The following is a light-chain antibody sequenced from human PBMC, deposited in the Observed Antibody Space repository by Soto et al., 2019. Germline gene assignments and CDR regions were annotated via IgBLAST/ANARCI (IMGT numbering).Light chain of an antibody. V-gene: IGLV3-1*01. CDR3: QAWDSSTAV. CDR2: QDS. Sequence: SYELTPPPSVSVSPGQTASITCSGDKLGDKYACWYQQKPGQSPVLVIYQDSKRPSGIPERFSGSNSGNTATLTISGTQAMDEADYSCQAWDSSTAVFGGGTKLTVL. CDR1: KLGDKY. J-gene: IGLJ2*01.